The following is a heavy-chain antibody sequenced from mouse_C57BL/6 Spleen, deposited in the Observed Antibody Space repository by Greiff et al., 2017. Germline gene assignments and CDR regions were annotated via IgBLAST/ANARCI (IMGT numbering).Heavy chain of an antibody. Sequence: QVQLQQPGAELVRPGSSVKLSCKASGYTFTSYWMHWVKQRPIQGLEWIGNIDPSDSETHYNQKFKDKATLTVDKSSSTAYMQLSSLTSEDSAVYYCARWTDYGYAMDYWGQGTSVTVSS. CDR1: GYTFTSYW. CDR3: ARWTDYGYAMDY. J-gene: IGHJ4*01. V-gene: IGHV1-52*01. D-gene: IGHD2-4*01. CDR2: IDPSDSET.